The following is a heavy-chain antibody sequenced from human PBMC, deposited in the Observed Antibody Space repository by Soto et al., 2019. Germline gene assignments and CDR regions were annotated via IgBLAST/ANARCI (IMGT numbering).Heavy chain of an antibody. J-gene: IGHJ6*02. V-gene: IGHV4-4*02. Sequence: SATLSLTCAVSGGSISSSNWWSWVRQPPGKGLEWIGEIYHSGSTNYNPSLKSRVTISVGKSKNQFSLKLSSVTAADTAVYYCARVNWNYKIYGMDVWGQGTTVTVSS. CDR3: ARVNWNYKIYGMDV. CDR1: GGSISSSNW. CDR2: IYHSGST. D-gene: IGHD1-7*01.